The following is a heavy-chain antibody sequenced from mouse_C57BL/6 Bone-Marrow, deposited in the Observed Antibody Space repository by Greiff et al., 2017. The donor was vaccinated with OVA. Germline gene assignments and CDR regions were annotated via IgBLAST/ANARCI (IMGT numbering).Heavy chain of an antibody. V-gene: IGHV1-76*01. CDR3: ARGLFLYYYGSLFDY. D-gene: IGHD1-1*01. J-gene: IGHJ2*01. CDR1: GYTFTDYY. Sequence: QVQLQQSGAELVRPGASVKLSCKASGYTFTDYYINWVKQRPGQGLEGIARIYPGSGNTYYNEKFKGKATLTAEKSSSTAYMQLSSLTSEDSAVYFCARGLFLYYYGSLFDYWGQGTTLTVSS. CDR2: IYPGSGNT.